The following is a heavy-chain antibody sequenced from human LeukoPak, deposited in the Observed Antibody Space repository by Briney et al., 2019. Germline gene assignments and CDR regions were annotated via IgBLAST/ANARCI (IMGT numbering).Heavy chain of an antibody. V-gene: IGHV1-69*04. CDR2: IIPILGIA. CDR3: ARGKYDLDY. CDR1: GYTLTSYG. Sequence: SVKVSCKASGYTLTSYGISWVRQAPGQGLEWMGRIIPILGIANYAQKFQGRVTITTDKSTSTAYMELSSLRSEDTAVYYCARGKYDLDYWGQGTLVTVSS. D-gene: IGHD3-3*01. J-gene: IGHJ4*02.